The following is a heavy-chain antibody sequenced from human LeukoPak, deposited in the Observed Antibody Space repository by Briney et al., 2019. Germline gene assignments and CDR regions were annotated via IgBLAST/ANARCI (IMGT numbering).Heavy chain of an antibody. J-gene: IGHJ4*02. CDR3: ARGRSYYDFWSGYYQGPLDY. D-gene: IGHD3-3*01. CDR2: INHSGST. Sequence: NPSETLSLTCAVYGGSFSGYYWGWIRQPPGKGLEWIGEINHSGSTNCNPSLKSRVTISVDTSKNQFSLKLSSVTAADTAVYYCARGRSYYDFWSGYYQGPLDYWGQGTLVTVSS. V-gene: IGHV4-34*01. CDR1: GGSFSGYY.